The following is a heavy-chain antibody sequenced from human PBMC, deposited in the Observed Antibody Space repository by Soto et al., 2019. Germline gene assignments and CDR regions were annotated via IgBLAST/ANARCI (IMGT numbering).Heavy chain of an antibody. CDR3: ARPGYSSGWYVSGYFQQ. V-gene: IGHV5-51*01. D-gene: IGHD6-19*01. J-gene: IGHJ1*01. CDR2: IYPGDSDT. CDR1: GYSFTSYW. Sequence: GESLKISCKGSGYSFTSYWIGWVRQMPGKGLEWMGIIYPGDSDTRYSPSFQGQVTISADKSISTAYLQWSSLKASDTAMYYCARPGYSSGWYVSGYFQQWGQGTLVTLSS.